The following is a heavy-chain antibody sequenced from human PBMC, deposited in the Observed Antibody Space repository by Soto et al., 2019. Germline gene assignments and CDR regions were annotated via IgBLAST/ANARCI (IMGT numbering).Heavy chain of an antibody. Sequence: GGSLRLSCAASGFTFSSYDMHWVRQATGKGLEWVSAIGTAGDTYYPGSVKGRFTISRENAKNSLYLQMNSLRAGDTAVYYCARGASPGNTAMVPYYYYYYMDVWGKGTTVTVSS. V-gene: IGHV3-13*01. CDR2: IGTAGDT. CDR3: ARGASPGNTAMVPYYYYYYMDV. D-gene: IGHD5-18*01. J-gene: IGHJ6*03. CDR1: GFTFSSYD.